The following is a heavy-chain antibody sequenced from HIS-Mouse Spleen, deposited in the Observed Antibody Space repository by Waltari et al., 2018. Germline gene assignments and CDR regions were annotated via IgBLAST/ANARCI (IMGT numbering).Heavy chain of an antibody. CDR1: GFTFSSYW. V-gene: IGHV3-7*01. J-gene: IGHJ4*02. CDR3: AVQDIVLVGFDY. D-gene: IGHD2-8*01. CDR2: IKQDGSGK. Sequence: EVQLVESGGGLVQPGWSLRLSCAASGFTFSSYWMSWVRQAPGRGLEWEANIKQDGSGKYYVDSVKGRFTISRDNAKNSLYLQMNSLRAEDTAVYYCAVQDIVLVGFDYWGQGTLVTVSS.